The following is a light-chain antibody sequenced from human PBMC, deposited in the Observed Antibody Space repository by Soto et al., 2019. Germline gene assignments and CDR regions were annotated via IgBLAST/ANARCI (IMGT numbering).Light chain of an antibody. V-gene: IGKV3-15*01. CDR2: GAS. CDR1: QSVSSN. Sequence: EIVMTQSPATLSVSPGERATLSCRASQSVSSNLAWYQQKPGQAPRLLIYGASTRATGVPARFSGSGSGTEFTLTISSLQSEDFAVYYCQQYNIWPSYTFGQGTKLEIK. J-gene: IGKJ2*01. CDR3: QQYNIWPSYT.